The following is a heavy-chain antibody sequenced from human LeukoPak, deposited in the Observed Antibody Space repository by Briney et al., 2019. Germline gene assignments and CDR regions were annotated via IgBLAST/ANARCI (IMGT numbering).Heavy chain of an antibody. CDR3: ARDEGISADAEGAFDI. CDR2: IIPIFGTA. D-gene: IGHD6-13*01. V-gene: IGHV1-69*13. Sequence: SVKVSCKASGGTFSSYAISWVRQAPGQGLEWMGGIIPIFGTANYAQKFQGRVTITADESTSTAYMELSSLRSEDTAVYYCARDEGISADAEGAFDIWGQGTMVTASS. J-gene: IGHJ3*02. CDR1: GGTFSSYA.